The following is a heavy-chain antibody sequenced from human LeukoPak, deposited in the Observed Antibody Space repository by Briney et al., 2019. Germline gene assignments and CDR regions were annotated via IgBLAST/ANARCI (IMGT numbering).Heavy chain of an antibody. J-gene: IGHJ6*03. D-gene: IGHD1-1*01. V-gene: IGHV1-18*01. CDR1: GYTFTSYG. Sequence: ASVKVSCKASGYTFTSYGISWVRQAPGQGLEWMGWISAYNGNTNYAQKLQGRVTMTTDTSTSTAYMELRSLRSDDTAVYYCARVGPTQTDYYYYYMDAWGKGTTVTVSS. CDR3: ARVGPTQTDYYYYYMDA. CDR2: ISAYNGNT.